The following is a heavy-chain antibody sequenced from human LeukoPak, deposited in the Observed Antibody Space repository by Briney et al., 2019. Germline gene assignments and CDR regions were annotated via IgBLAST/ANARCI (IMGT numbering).Heavy chain of an antibody. CDR1: GFTLSNYW. Sequence: GGSLRLSCSASGFTLSNYWMSWVRQAPGKGLEWVANIKEDGSEKYYVDSVKGRFTISRDNAKNSLYLQMNSLRAEDTAVYYCARIVKSSSHIDYWGQGTLVTVSS. CDR3: ARIVKSSSHIDY. D-gene: IGHD6-6*01. CDR2: IKEDGSEK. V-gene: IGHV3-7*01. J-gene: IGHJ4*02.